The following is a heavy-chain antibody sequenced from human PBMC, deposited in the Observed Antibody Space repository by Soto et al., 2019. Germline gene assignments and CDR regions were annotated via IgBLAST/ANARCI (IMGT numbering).Heavy chain of an antibody. D-gene: IGHD3-9*01. CDR2: INHSGST. CDR1: GGSFSGYY. V-gene: IGHV4-34*01. CDR3: ARVGGTYYDILTGDNWFDP. Sequence: QVQLQQWGAGLLKPSETLSLTCAVYGGSFSGYYWSWIRQPPGKGLEWIGEINHSGSTNYNPSLKSRVTISLDTSKNQFSLKLSSVTAAGTAEYYCARVGGTYYDILTGDNWFDPWGQGTLVTVSS. J-gene: IGHJ5*02.